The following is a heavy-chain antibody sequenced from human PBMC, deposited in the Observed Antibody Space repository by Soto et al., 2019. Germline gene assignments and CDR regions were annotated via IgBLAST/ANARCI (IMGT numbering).Heavy chain of an antibody. V-gene: IGHV1-18*04. CDR1: GYTFTSYG. J-gene: IGHJ4*02. CDR3: ARDSKTHITRYCSGGSCLRVPAY. CDR2: ISAYNGNT. D-gene: IGHD2-15*01. Sequence: QVQLVQSGAEVKKPGSSVKVSCKASGYTFTSYGISWVRQAPGQGLEWMGWISAYNGNTNYAQKLQGRVTMTTDTSTSTAYMELRSLRSDDTAVYYCARDSKTHITRYCSGGSCLRVPAYWGQGTLVTVSS.